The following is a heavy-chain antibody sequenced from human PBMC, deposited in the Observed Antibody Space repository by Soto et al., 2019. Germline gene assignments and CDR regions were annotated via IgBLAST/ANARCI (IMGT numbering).Heavy chain of an antibody. J-gene: IGHJ4*02. Sequence: PGGSLRRFCAASGFTFSSYWMHWVGQAPGKGLVWVSRINSDGSSTSYADSVKGRFTISRDNAKNTLYLQMNSLRAEDTAVYYCARDPGIADRPHQGYFDYWGQGTLVTVSS. CDR1: GFTFSSYW. D-gene: IGHD6-6*01. CDR2: INSDGSST. V-gene: IGHV3-74*01. CDR3: ARDPGIADRPHQGYFDY.